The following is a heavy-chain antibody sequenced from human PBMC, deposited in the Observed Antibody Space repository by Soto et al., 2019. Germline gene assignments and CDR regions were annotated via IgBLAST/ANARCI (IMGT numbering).Heavy chain of an antibody. D-gene: IGHD2-15*01. Sequence: EVQLVESGGDLVQPGGSLRLSCAASGFTFSTYTMNWVRQAPGKGLDWVSYISGSSSTIFYADSVKGRFTIARDNAKNSLYLQMDSLRPEDTGVYFCARDFCSGGTYYSVGEDAFDIWGQGTMVTVSS. CDR2: ISGSSSTI. CDR3: ARDFCSGGTYYSVGEDAFDI. V-gene: IGHV3-48*01. J-gene: IGHJ3*02. CDR1: GFTFSTYT.